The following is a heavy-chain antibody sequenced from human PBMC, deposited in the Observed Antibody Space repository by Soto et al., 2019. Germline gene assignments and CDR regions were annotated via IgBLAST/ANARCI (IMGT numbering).Heavy chain of an antibody. D-gene: IGHD4-4*01. CDR3: ATYSPYYYGMDV. CDR2: IYFSGST. J-gene: IGHJ6*02. Sequence: SETLSLTCTVSGGSISSSSYYWGWSRQHPGKGLEWIGSIYFSGSTYYNPSLKMRVTIYVDTAKNQFSLKLISVTAADTAVYYCATYSPYYYGMDVWGQGTTVTVSS. V-gene: IGHV4-39*01. CDR1: GGSISSSSYY.